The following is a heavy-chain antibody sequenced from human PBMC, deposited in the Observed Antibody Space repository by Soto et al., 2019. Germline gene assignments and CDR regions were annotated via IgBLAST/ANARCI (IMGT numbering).Heavy chain of an antibody. Sequence: ASVKVSCKASGYTFTGYYMHWVRQAPGQGLEWMGWINPNSGGTNYAQKFQGWVTMTRDTSISTAYMELSRLRSDDTAVYYCAMDFWSGYYTEHNWLDPWGQGTLVTVSS. J-gene: IGHJ5*02. V-gene: IGHV1-2*04. CDR2: INPNSGGT. CDR1: GYTFTGYY. D-gene: IGHD3-3*01. CDR3: AMDFWSGYYTEHNWLDP.